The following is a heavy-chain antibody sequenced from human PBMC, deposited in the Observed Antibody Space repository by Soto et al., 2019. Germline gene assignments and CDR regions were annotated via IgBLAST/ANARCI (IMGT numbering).Heavy chain of an antibody. D-gene: IGHD3-3*01. CDR2: MNPNSGNT. CDR1: GYTFTSYD. CDR3: ARGITIFGVVPG. V-gene: IGHV1-8*01. J-gene: IGHJ4*02. Sequence: QVQLVQSGAEVKKPGASVKVSCKASGYTFTSYDINWVRQATGQGLEWMGWMNPNSGNTGYAQKFQGKVTMTRNTSISTGYMELSRLRSEDTAVYYGARGITIFGVVPGWGQGTLVTVSS.